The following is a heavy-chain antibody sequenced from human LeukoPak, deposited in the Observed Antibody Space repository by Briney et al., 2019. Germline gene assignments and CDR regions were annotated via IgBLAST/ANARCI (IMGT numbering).Heavy chain of an antibody. CDR2: ISSSGDPI. Sequence: GGSLRLSCVVSGFTFTPYGMNWVRQAPGKGLEWISYISSSGDPIYYTDAVRGRFTISRDNAKNSLFLQMNSLRAEDTAVYYCVRELMGREVYDSDGYYHEDAFDVWGQGTMVTVSS. V-gene: IGHV3-48*04. CDR3: VRELMGREVYDSDGYYHEDAFDV. D-gene: IGHD3-22*01. J-gene: IGHJ3*01. CDR1: GFTFTPYG.